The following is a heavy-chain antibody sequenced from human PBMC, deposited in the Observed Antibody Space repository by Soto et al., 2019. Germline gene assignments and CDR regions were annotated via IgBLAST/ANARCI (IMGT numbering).Heavy chain of an antibody. V-gene: IGHV3-9*01. D-gene: IGHD2-2*01. Sequence: GGSLRLSCAASGFTFDDYAMHWVRQAPGKGLEWVSGISWNSGSIGYADSVKGRFTISRDNAKNSLYLQMNSLRAEDKALYYCAKDIVVVPAAPIYWGQGTLVTVSS. CDR2: ISWNSGSI. CDR1: GFTFDDYA. J-gene: IGHJ4*02. CDR3: AKDIVVVPAAPIY.